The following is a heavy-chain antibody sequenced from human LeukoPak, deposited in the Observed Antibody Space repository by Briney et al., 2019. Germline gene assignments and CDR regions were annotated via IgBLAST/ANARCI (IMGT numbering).Heavy chain of an antibody. D-gene: IGHD3-10*01. CDR2: IYYSGST. CDR3: ASLRTGDFDY. J-gene: IGHJ4*02. CDR1: GGSISSSNYY. Sequence: SETLSLTCTVSGGSISSSNYYWGWIRQPPGKGLEWIGNIYYSGSTYYNPSFKSRLTISVDTSKNQFSLKLSSVTAADTAVYYCASLRTGDFDYWGQGALVTVSS. V-gene: IGHV4-39*01.